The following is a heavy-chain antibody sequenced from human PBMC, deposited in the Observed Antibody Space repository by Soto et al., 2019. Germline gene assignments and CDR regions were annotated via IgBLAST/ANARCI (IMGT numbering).Heavy chain of an antibody. D-gene: IGHD6-13*01. CDR3: ASSYSSSWFLYI. J-gene: IGHJ3*02. V-gene: IGHV3-74*01. CDR1: GFTFSSYW. CDR2: INSDGSST. Sequence: GGSLRLSCAASGFTFSSYWMHWVRQAPGKGLVWVSRINSDGSSTSYADSVKGRFTISRDNAKNTLYLQMNSLRAEDTAVYYCASSYSSSWFLYIWGQGTMVTVSS.